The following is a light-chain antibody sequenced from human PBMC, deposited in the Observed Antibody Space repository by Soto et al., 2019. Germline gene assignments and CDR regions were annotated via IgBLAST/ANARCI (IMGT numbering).Light chain of an antibody. J-gene: IGKJ5*01. CDR1: HDASSA. V-gene: IGKV1-13*02. CDR3: QPCKRYPLN. Sequence: AIQLTQSPSSLSASVGDRVTITCRASHDASSAVAWYQHKPGKPPTLLLYDASTLQSGVPSRFSGSGSGIYSTPTFSSRQPEDCVSCVCQPCKRYPLNCGQATCLEIK. CDR2: DAS.